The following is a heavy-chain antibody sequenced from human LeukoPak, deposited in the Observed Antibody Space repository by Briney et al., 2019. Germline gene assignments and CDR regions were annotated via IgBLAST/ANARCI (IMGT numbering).Heavy chain of an antibody. CDR1: GFTVSSNY. CDR3: VSFYETY. V-gene: IGHV3-53*01. D-gene: IGHD2/OR15-2a*01. CDR2: IYSGGST. Sequence: GGSLRLSCAASGFTVSSNYMSWVRQAPGKGLEWVSVIYSGGSTYYADSVKGRFTISKDNAKNTVYLQMNSLRAKDTAVYYCVSFYETYWGRGTLVTVSS. J-gene: IGHJ4*02.